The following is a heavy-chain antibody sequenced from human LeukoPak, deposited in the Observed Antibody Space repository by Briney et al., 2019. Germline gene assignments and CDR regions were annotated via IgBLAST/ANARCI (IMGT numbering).Heavy chain of an antibody. D-gene: IGHD2-21*01. CDR1: GGSISSGSYY. Sequence: SSQTLSLTCTVSGGSISSGSYYWNWIRQPAGKGLEWIGRIYTSGSTNYNPSLSSRVTISVDTSKNQFSLKLSSVTAADTAVYYCARRGDTWGQGTLATVSS. CDR2: IYTSGST. CDR3: ARRGDT. V-gene: IGHV4-61*02. J-gene: IGHJ4*02.